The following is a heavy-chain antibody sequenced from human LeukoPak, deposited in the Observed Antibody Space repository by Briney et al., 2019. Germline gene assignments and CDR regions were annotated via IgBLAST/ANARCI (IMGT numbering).Heavy chain of an antibody. J-gene: IGHJ3*02. Sequence: GGSLRLSCAASGFTFSSYSMNWVRQAPGKGLEWVAFIRLDGSNKNYADSVKGRFTISRDISKNTLYLQMNSLRAEDTAVYYCAKGITIFGTDDAFDIWGQGTMVTVSS. CDR3: AKGITIFGTDDAFDI. CDR1: GFTFSSYS. D-gene: IGHD3-3*01. V-gene: IGHV3-30*02. CDR2: IRLDGSNK.